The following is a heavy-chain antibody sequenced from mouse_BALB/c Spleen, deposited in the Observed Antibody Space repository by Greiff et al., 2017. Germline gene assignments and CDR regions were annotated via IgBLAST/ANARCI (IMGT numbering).Heavy chain of an antibody. Sequence: EVHLVESGGDLVKPGGSLKLSCAASGFTFSSYGMSWVRQTPDKRLEWVATISSGGSYTYYPDSVKGRFTISRDNAKNTLYLQMSSLKSEDTAMYYCARHASLGYDVMDYWGQGTSVTVSS. CDR2: ISSGGSYT. J-gene: IGHJ4*01. CDR1: GFTFSSYG. V-gene: IGHV5-6*01. CDR3: ARHASLGYDVMDY. D-gene: IGHD2-14*01.